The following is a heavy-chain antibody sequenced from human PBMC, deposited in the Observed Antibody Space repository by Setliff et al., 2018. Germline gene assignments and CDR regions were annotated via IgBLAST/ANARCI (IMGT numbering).Heavy chain of an antibody. V-gene: IGHV1-3*01. J-gene: IGHJ6*02. D-gene: IGHD3-10*01. CDR2: ITAGFADT. CDR3: AGSVGGAPYYYGLGV. Sequence: GASVKVSCKASGYTSTTNALHWVRQAPGQRLEWMGWITAGFADTRYSQKFQGRVTITRDTSASTIYMQLTNLRSEDTAVYYCAGSVGGAPYYYGLGVWGQGTTVTVSS. CDR1: GYTSTTNA.